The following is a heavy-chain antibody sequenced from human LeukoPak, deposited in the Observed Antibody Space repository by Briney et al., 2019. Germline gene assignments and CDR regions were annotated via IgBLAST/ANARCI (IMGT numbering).Heavy chain of an antibody. CDR1: GFTFTTYA. Sequence: GGSLRLSCAASGFTFTTYAMNWVRQAPGKGLEWLSYISSRGSSIYYADSVKGRFTISRDNAKNSLFLQMNSLRAEDTAVYFCAKDKALNCWGQGTPVTVSS. CDR2: ISSRGSSI. J-gene: IGHJ4*02. CDR3: AKDKALNC. V-gene: IGHV3-48*03.